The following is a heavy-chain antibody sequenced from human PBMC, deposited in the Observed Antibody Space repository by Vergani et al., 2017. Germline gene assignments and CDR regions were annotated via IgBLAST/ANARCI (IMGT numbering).Heavy chain of an antibody. Sequence: QVQLVESGGGVVQRGGSLRLSCATSGLTLSNYDMQWIRQAPGKGLECVAFIQFDGSNQYYADSVKGRFTLPRDFSKNTLYLQMNSLRTDDTATYYCAKHFRGLGMNYGGKGTQVIVS. D-gene: IGHD3-16*01. CDR3: AKHFRGLGMNY. CDR1: GLTLSNYD. J-gene: IGHJ4*02. V-gene: IGHV3-30*02. CDR2: IQFDGSNQ.